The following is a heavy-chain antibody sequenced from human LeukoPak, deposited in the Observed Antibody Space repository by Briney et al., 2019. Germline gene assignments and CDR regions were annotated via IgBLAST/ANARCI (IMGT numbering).Heavy chain of an antibody. D-gene: IGHD2/OR15-2a*01. Sequence: GGSLRLSCAASGFTFSDYYMSWIRQAPGKGLEWVSYISSIGRTIYYADSVKVRFTISRDNAKHSLYPQMHSLSAEDTAVYCCARVYGGRGFSCFDYWGQGTLVTVSS. CDR2: ISSIGRTI. J-gene: IGHJ4*02. CDR1: GFTFSDYY. CDR3: ARVYGGRGFSCFDY. V-gene: IGHV3-11*01.